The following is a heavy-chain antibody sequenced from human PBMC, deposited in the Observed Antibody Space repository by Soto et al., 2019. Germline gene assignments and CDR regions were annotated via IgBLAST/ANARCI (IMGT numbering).Heavy chain of an antibody. Sequence: GGSLRLSCAASGFTFSNYAMSWVRQAPGKGLEWVSGIGGGGDDTYYADSVKGRFIISRDNSESTLSLQMNGLRAEDTAVYYCAKEDYYDSSGYYRLRTFDYWGQGTLDTVSS. D-gene: IGHD3-22*01. J-gene: IGHJ4*02. CDR1: GFTFSNYA. V-gene: IGHV3-23*01. CDR2: IGGGGDDT. CDR3: AKEDYYDSSGYYRLRTFDY.